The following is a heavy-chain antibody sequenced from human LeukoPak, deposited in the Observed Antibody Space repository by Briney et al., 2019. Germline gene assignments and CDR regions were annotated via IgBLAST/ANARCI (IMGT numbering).Heavy chain of an antibody. D-gene: IGHD3-3*01. J-gene: IGHJ4*02. Sequence: GGSLRLSCAASGFTFDDYAMHWVRQAPGKGLEWVSLISGDGGSTYYADSVKGRFTISRDNSKNSLYLQMNSLRTEDTALYYCAKDNRYNDFWSVYAGYWGQGTLVTVSS. CDR1: GFTFDDYA. CDR2: ISGDGGST. CDR3: AKDNRYNDFWSVYAGY. V-gene: IGHV3-43*02.